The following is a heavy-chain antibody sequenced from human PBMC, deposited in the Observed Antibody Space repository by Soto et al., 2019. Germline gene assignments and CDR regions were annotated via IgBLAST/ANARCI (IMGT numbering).Heavy chain of an antibody. CDR3: AREARQGRPDAFDI. CDR2: ISSSSSYL. V-gene: IGHV3-21*01. D-gene: IGHD6-6*01. Sequence: EVQLVESGGGLVKPGGSLRLSCAASGFTFSSYSMNWVRQAPGKGLEWVSSISSSSSYLYYADAVKGRFTLSRDNATNSLYQQMNRLRPGDTAVYYCAREARQGRPDAFDIWGQGTMVTVSS. J-gene: IGHJ3*02. CDR1: GFTFSSYS.